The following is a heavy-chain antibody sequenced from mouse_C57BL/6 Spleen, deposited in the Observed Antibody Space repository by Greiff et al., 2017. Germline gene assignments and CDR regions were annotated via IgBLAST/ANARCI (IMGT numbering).Heavy chain of an antibody. CDR1: GYTFTSYW. V-gene: IGHV1-55*01. CDR3: ARKRDSSGYVAY. CDR2: IYPGSGST. J-gene: IGHJ3*01. Sequence: QVQLKQPGAELVKPGASVKMSCKASGYTFTSYWITWVKQRPGQGLEWIGDIYPGSGSTNYNEKFKSKATLTVDTSSSTAYMQLSSLTSEDSAVYYCARKRDSSGYVAYWGQGTLVTVSA. D-gene: IGHD3-2*02.